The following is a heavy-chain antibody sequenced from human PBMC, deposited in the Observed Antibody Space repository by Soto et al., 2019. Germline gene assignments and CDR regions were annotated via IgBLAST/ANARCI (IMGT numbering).Heavy chain of an antibody. CDR3: ARSHAMFDSPPPSPQSYHGMDV. J-gene: IGHJ6*01. V-gene: IGHV4-61*03. D-gene: IGHD3-10*02. CDR2: IQHSVAT. CDR1: GGSVGSVSYY. Sequence: VQLQESGPGLVKASETLSLICSVSGGSVGSVSYYWSWIRQPPWRRPEWLGYIQHSVATRYNPPRSDRVSTSLTTSKNHLALKLNAVTAADTAVYYWARSHAMFDSPPPSPQSYHGMDVWGQGTRVIVSS.